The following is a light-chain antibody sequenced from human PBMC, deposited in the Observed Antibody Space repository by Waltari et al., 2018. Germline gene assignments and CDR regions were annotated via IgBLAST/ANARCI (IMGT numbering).Light chain of an antibody. CDR1: SPNIGSNF. J-gene: IGLJ3*02. CDR2: RNK. V-gene: IGLV1-47*01. Sequence: QSVLTQPPSASGTPGQRVAISCSGSSPNIGSNFVYWYQQLPGTAPELLISRNKQRPPGVPVRISGSKSGTSASLAVSGLRSEDEADFYCAAWDDSLSTWVFGGGTKLTVL. CDR3: AAWDDSLSTWV.